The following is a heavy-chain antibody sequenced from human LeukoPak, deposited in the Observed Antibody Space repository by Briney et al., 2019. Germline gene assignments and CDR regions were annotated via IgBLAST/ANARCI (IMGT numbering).Heavy chain of an antibody. CDR2: IYYSGST. CDR3: ARNKAVAGAFFDY. D-gene: IGHD6-19*01. J-gene: IGHJ4*02. CDR1: GGSISSYY. V-gene: IGHV4-59*01. Sequence: SETLSLTCTVSGGSISSYYWSWIRQPPGKGLEWIGYIYYSGSTNYNPSLKSRVTISVDTSKNQFSLKLSSVTAADTAVYYCARNKAVAGAFFDYWGQGTLVTVSS.